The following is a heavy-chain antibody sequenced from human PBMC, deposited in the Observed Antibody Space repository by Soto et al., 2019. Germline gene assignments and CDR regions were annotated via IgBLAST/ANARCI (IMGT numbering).Heavy chain of an antibody. CDR2: ISDSGNT. D-gene: IGHD3-3*01. CDR3: EAWSSYYTLDV. J-gene: IGHJ6*02. V-gene: IGHV4-4*07. CDR1: GGSISSYA. Sequence: PSETLSLTCSFSGGSISSYAWNWIRQPAGKGLEWIGRISDSGNTNHNPTLQSRVALSLDKSKKQFSLKLTSVTVADTAVYYCEAWSSYYTLDVWGQGTTVTVSS.